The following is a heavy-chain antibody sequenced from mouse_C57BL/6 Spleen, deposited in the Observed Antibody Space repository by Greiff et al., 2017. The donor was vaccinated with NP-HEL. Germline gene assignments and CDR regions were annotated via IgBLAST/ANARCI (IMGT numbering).Heavy chain of an antibody. CDR1: GFTFSSYG. CDR3: ARHEGGDY. J-gene: IGHJ2*01. V-gene: IGHV5-6*01. Sequence: DVQLVESGGDLVKPGGSLKLSCAASGFTFSSYGMSWVRQTPDKRLEWVATISSGGSYTYYPDSVKGRFTISRDNAKNTLYLQMSSLKSEDTAMYYCARHEGGDYWGQGTTLTVSS. CDR2: ISSGGSYT.